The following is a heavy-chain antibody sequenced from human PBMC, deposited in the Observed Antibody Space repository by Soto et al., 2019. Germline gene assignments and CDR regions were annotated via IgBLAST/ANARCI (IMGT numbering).Heavy chain of an antibody. J-gene: IGHJ4*02. CDR3: ARTTAVPNSLRSRYFFDY. Sequence: PSETLSLTCSVSGGSVSDKTYYWSWIRQPPGKRLEWIGYVYYSGTTNYNPTLKSRVTIPVDLSKNQFTLRLSSVTTADTALYYCARTTAVPNSLRSRYFFDYWGQGTLVTVPQ. V-gene: IGHV4-61*01. D-gene: IGHD4-17*01. CDR1: GGSVSDKTYY. CDR2: VYYSGTT.